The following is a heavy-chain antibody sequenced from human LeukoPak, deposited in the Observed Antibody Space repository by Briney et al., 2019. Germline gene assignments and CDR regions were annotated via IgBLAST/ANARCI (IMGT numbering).Heavy chain of an antibody. CDR3: AREMWELNAFDI. V-gene: IGHV3-21*01. J-gene: IGHJ3*02. Sequence: GGSLRLSCAASGFTFSSYSMNWVRQAPGKGLEWVSSISSSSSYIYYADSVKGRFTISRDNAKNTLYLQMNSLRAEDTAVYYCAREMWELNAFDIWGQGTMVTVSS. D-gene: IGHD1-26*01. CDR1: GFTFSSYS. CDR2: ISSSSSYI.